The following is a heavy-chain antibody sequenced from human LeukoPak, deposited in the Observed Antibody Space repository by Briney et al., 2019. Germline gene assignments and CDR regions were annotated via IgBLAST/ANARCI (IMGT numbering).Heavy chain of an antibody. CDR2: IRYDGSNK. Sequence: PGGSLRLSCAASGFTFSSYAMSWVRQAPGKGLEWVAFIRYDGSNKYYADSVKGRFTISRDNSKNTLYLQMNSLRAEDTAVYYCAKEYNYYGSGSYFDYWGQGTLVTVSS. CDR1: GFTFSSYA. D-gene: IGHD3-10*01. J-gene: IGHJ4*02. V-gene: IGHV3-30*02. CDR3: AKEYNYYGSGSYFDY.